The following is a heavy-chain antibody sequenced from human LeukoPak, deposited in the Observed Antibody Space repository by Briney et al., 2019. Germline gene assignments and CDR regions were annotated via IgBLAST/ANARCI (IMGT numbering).Heavy chain of an antibody. Sequence: GGALRLSCSASGFTFSTYAMHWVRRAPGKGLEFVSAISSNGGSTFYADSVKGRFTISRDNSKDTLYLQMSSLRAEDTAVYYCVKSAYSGSYSSLDHWGQGTLVTVSS. D-gene: IGHD1-26*01. CDR2: ISSNGGST. CDR3: VKSAYSGSYSSLDH. J-gene: IGHJ4*02. V-gene: IGHV3-64D*09. CDR1: GFTFSTYA.